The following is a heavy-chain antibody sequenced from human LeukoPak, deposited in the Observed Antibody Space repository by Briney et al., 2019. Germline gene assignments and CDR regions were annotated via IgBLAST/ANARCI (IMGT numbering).Heavy chain of an antibody. V-gene: IGHV1-69*13. CDR1: GGTFSSYA. CDR2: IIPIFGTA. D-gene: IGHD4-11*01. J-gene: IGHJ6*02. CDR3: ASSDDYSNLIYYYGMDV. Sequence: ASVQVSCQASGGTFSSYAISWVRQAPGQGLEWMGGIIPIFGTANYAQKFQGRVTITADESTSTAYMELSSLRSEDTAVYYCASSDDYSNLIYYYGMDVWGQGTTVTVSS.